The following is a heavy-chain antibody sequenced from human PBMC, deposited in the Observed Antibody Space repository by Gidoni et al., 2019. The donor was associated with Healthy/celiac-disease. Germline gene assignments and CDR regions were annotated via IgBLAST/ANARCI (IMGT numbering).Heavy chain of an antibody. CDR1: GYTFTGYY. J-gene: IGHJ5*02. CDR3: ARGGRYCSSTSCYDLFDP. CDR2: INPNSGGT. Sequence: QVQLVQSGAEVKKPGASVKVSCKASGYTFTGYYMHWVRQAPGQGLEWMGWINPNSGGTNYAQKFQGWVTMTRDTSISTAYMELSRLRSDDTAVYYCARGGRYCSSTSCYDLFDPWGQGTLVTVSS. V-gene: IGHV1-2*04. D-gene: IGHD2-2*01.